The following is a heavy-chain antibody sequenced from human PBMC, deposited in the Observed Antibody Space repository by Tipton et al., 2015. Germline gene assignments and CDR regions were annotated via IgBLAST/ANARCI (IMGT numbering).Heavy chain of an antibody. V-gene: IGHV3-7*05. J-gene: IGHJ4*02. CDR2: IKADGSET. D-gene: IGHD3-9*01. CDR1: GFNFRSHW. Sequence: SLRLSCAASGFNFRSHWMSWVRQAPGKGLEWVANIKADGSETYYVDSVKGRFTISRDNGGSSLFLQMNALRVEDTAVYYCVLTTIYYFDFWGQGTLVTVSS. CDR3: VLTTIYYFDF.